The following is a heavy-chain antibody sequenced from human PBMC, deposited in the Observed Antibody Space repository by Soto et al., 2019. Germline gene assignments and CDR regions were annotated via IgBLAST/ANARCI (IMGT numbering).Heavy chain of an antibody. V-gene: IGHV1-18*01. CDR1: GYTFTSYG. CDR3: ARDYDSTGNFDY. Sequence: ASVKVSCKASGYTFTSYGISWVREAPGQGLEWMGWISAYNGSTNYAQKLQGRVTMTTDTSTSTAYMELRSLRSDDTAVYYCARDYDSTGNFDYWGQGTLVTVSS. D-gene: IGHD6-25*01. J-gene: IGHJ4*02. CDR2: ISAYNGST.